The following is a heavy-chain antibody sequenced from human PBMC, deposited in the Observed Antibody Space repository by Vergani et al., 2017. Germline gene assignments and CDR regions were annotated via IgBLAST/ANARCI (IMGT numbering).Heavy chain of an antibody. CDR3: ARRCGGDCSNYYYYGMDV. CDR1: GYSFYTYG. V-gene: IGHV1-69*13. CDR2: IIPIFGTA. J-gene: IGHJ6*02. D-gene: IGHD2-21*02. Sequence: QVQLVQSGAEMKKPGASVKVSCKASGYSFYTYGISWVRQAPGQGLEWMGRIIPIFGTANYAQKFQGRVTITADESTSTAYMELSSLRSEDTAVYYCARRCGGDCSNYYYYGMDVWGQGTTVTVSS.